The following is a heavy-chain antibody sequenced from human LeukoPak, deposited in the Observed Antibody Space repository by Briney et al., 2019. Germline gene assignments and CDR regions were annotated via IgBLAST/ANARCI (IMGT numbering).Heavy chain of an antibody. CDR2: IYHSGST. CDR1: GGSISSSNW. V-gene: IGHV4-4*02. J-gene: IGHJ4*02. D-gene: IGHD6-19*01. Sequence: SETLSLTCAVSGGSISSSNWWSWVRQPPGKGLEWIGEIYHSGSTNYNPSLKSRVTISVDKSKNQLSLKLSSVTAADTAVYYCARRLAGPKSHPFDYWGQGTLVTVSS. CDR3: ARRLAGPKSHPFDY.